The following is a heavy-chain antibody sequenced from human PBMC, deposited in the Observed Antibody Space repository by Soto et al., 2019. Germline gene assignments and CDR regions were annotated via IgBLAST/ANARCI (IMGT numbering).Heavy chain of an antibody. Sequence: PSETLSLTCAVYGGSFSGYYWTWIRQPPGTGLEWIGEINHSGGTNYNPSLKSRVTISVDTSKNQFSLKLTSVTAADTAVYYCARDNITGLFDHWGQGTLVPVPS. CDR3: ARDNITGLFDH. V-gene: IGHV4-34*01. J-gene: IGHJ4*02. CDR1: GGSFSGYY. CDR2: INHSGGT. D-gene: IGHD2-8*02.